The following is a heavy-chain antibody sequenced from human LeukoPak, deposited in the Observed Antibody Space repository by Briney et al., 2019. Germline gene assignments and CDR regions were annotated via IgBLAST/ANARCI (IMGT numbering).Heavy chain of an antibody. CDR2: IYYSGTT. D-gene: IGHD2-15*01. Sequence: SETLSLTCTVSGGSITNYYGGWIRQTPGKGLELIGYIYYSGTTNYNPSLKSRVSISVDTSKEQFSLRLTSVTAADTAVYYCARSPGGGFDIWGQGTMVTVSS. V-gene: IGHV4-59*01. CDR3: ARSPGGGFDI. J-gene: IGHJ3*02. CDR1: GGSITNYY.